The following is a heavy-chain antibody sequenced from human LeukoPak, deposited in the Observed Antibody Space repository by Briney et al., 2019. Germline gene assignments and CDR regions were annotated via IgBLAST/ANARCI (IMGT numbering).Heavy chain of an antibody. Sequence: GRSLRLSCAASGFTFSGYGMHWVRQALGKGLDWVTAIRYDGSETAYADSVKGRFTISRDNSKNTLYLQMSSLRVEDTAIYYCARENWNVAKYVLDIWGQGTMVSVAS. V-gene: IGHV3-33*01. J-gene: IGHJ3*02. CDR3: ARENWNVAKYVLDI. CDR1: GFTFSGYG. D-gene: IGHD1-1*01. CDR2: IRYDGSET.